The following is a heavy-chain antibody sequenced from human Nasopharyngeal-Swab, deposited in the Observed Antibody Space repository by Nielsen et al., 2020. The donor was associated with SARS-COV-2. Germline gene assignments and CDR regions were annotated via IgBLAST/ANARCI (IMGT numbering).Heavy chain of an antibody. J-gene: IGHJ4*02. CDR2: ISYDGSNK. D-gene: IGHD3-10*01. Sequence: GESLNISCAASGFTFSSYGLHWVRQAPGKGLEWVAVISYDGSNKYYADSVKGRFTISRDNSKNTLYLQMNSLRAEDTAVYYCSGGDMVRGSYGFDYWGQGTLVTVSS. CDR3: SGGDMVRGSYGFDY. CDR1: GFTFSSYG. V-gene: IGHV3-30*04.